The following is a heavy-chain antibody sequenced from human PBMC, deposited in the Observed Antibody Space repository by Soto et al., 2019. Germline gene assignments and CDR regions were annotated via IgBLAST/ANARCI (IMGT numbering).Heavy chain of an antibody. Sequence: SETLSLPWSGSGGSVSRDYWGGVRQPPGKGLEWIGYIYKSGSTNYNPSLESRLIMSVDTSSNEFSLKLSSVTAADTAVYYCARGGQQLIDGMDVWGQGTTVTVSS. CDR3: ARGGQQLIDGMDV. J-gene: IGHJ6*02. V-gene: IGHV4-59*02. CDR2: IYKSGST. D-gene: IGHD6-13*01. CDR1: GGSVSRDY.